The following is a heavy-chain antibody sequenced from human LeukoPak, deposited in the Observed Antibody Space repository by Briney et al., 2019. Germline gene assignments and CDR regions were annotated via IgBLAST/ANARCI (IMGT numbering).Heavy chain of an antibody. CDR1: GYTFTAYY. V-gene: IGHV1-2*02. Sequence: GASVGSSGKASGYTFTAYYMHWVRQAPGQGLEWMGWINPNSGDTNYAQKFQGRVTMTRDTSISTAYMELSRLRSDDTAVYYCASGGDGYNYYFDYWGQ. CDR2: INPNSGDT. CDR3: ASGGDGYNYYFDY. D-gene: IGHD5-24*01. J-gene: IGHJ4*02.